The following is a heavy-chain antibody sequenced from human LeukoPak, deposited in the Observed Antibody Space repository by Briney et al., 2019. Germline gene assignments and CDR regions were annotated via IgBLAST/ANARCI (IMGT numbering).Heavy chain of an antibody. V-gene: IGHV1-46*01. J-gene: IGHJ4*02. CDR2: INPSGGST. CDR1: GYTFTSYY. Sequence: ASVKVSCKASGYTFTSYYMHWVRQAPGQGLEWMGIINPSGGSTSYAQKFQGRVTMTRDTSTSTVYMELSSLRSEDTAVYYCARESLEPAVARFFDYWGQGTLVTVSS. D-gene: IGHD6-19*01. CDR3: ARESLEPAVARFFDY.